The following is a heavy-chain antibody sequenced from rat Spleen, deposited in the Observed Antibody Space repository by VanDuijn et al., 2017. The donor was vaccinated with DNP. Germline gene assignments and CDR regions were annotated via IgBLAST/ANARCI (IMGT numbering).Heavy chain of an antibody. D-gene: IGHD1-12*02. J-gene: IGHJ2*01. Sequence: EVQLVESGGGLVQPGRSMKLSCAASGFTFSNYGMAWVRQAPKKGLEWVAYISYDGGSTYYRDSVKGRFTISRDNAKSTLYLQMDSLRSEDTATYYCTTIRSYYYDGSYYFDYWGQGVMVTVSS. V-gene: IGHV5-20*01. CDR1: GFTFSNYG. CDR2: ISYDGGST. CDR3: TTIRSYYYDGSYYFDY.